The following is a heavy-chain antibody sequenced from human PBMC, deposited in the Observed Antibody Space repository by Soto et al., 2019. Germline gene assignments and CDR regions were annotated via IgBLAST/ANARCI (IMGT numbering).Heavy chain of an antibody. CDR2: ISGSGGSI. CDR3: VKGYWKGDV. J-gene: IGHJ6*02. D-gene: IGHD1-1*01. V-gene: IGHV3-23*01. CDR1: GFTFSTYA. Sequence: HPGGSLRLSCAASGFTFSTYAMNWVRQAPGNEQEWVSAISGSGGSIHYADSVKGRFTISRDNSKNTLYLQMNSLRGEDTAVYHCVKGYWKGDVWGQGTTVTVSS.